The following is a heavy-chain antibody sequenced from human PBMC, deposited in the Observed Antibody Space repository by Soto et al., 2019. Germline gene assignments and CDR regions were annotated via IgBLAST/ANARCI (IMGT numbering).Heavy chain of an antibody. Sequence: QLQLQESGPGLVKPSEPLSLTCNVSGDSTSSFSDYWAWIRQPPGKGLEWIGTIHYSGSTYYSPSLTPRDAMSVDTSKDHFSLRLSSMTAADTAVYFCARHRWFGDLGDFFDYWGQGTLVTVSS. CDR1: GDSTSSFSDY. V-gene: IGHV4-39*01. J-gene: IGHJ4*02. CDR2: IHYSGST. D-gene: IGHD3-10*01. CDR3: ARHRWFGDLGDFFDY.